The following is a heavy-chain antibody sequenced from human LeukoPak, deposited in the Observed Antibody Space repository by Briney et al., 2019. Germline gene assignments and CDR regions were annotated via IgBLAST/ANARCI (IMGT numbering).Heavy chain of an antibody. CDR3: ARQVAVVEPTDPNWFDS. CDR2: IFYSGRT. V-gene: IGHV4-39*07. D-gene: IGHD2-21*01. CDR1: ADSISSGSHY. Sequence: PSETLSLTCTVAADSISSGSHYWGWIRLPPGNGLEWIGSIFYSGRTYYTPSLKSRVTMSLDTSKNQFSLRLTSVTAADTAIYYCARQVAVVEPTDPNWFDSWGQGTLVTVSS. J-gene: IGHJ5*01.